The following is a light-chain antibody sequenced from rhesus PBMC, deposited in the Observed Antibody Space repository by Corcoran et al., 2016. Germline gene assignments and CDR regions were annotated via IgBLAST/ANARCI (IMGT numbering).Light chain of an antibody. J-gene: IGKJ4*01. CDR2: YPS. CDR3: PRHYSPPPS. CDR1: QAISNY. Sequence: DIQMTQSPSSLSASIGDTVTITCRASQAISNYLAWYQQKPGKAPKPLIYYPSSLKSGVPSRFSGSGSWTDFTPTISSLQPEDFATNYCPRHYSPPPSFGGGTKVEIK. V-gene: IGKV1S3*01.